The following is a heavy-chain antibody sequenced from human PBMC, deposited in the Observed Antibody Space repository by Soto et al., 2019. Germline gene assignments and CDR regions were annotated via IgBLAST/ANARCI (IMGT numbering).Heavy chain of an antibody. V-gene: IGHV4-59*08. CDR2: IYYSGST. CDR1: GGSISSYY. CDR3: ARQGMITRPEYGMDV. Sequence: SETLSLTCTVSGGSISSYYWSWIRQPPGKGLEWIGYIYYSGSTYYNPSLKSRVTISADKSISTAYLQWSSLKASDTAMYYCARQGMITRPEYGMDVWGQGTTVTVSS. J-gene: IGHJ6*02. D-gene: IGHD3-16*01.